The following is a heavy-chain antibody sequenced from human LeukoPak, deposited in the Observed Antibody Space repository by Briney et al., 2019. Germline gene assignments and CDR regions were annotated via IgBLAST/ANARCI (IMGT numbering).Heavy chain of an antibody. V-gene: IGHV1-2*02. Sequence: ASVKVSCKASGYTYTGYYMHWVRQGPGQGLEWMGWINPNSGGTNYAQTFQGRVTMTWDTSISTAYMELTRLTSDDTAVYSCARDLYSGGWTGAFDIWGQGTMVTVSP. CDR1: GYTYTGYY. J-gene: IGHJ3*02. CDR2: INPNSGGT. CDR3: ARDLYSGGWTGAFDI. D-gene: IGHD6-19*01.